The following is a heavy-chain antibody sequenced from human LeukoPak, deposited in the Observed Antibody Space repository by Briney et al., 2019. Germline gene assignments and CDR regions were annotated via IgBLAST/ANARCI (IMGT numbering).Heavy chain of an antibody. CDR3: ARSFGGYSYGYNGMDV. Sequence: PSETLTLTCTVSGGSISGYYWSWTRQSPEKGLEWIGYIYYSGTTNYNPSLKSRVTISIDTSKNQFSLKLTSVTAADTAVYYCARSFGGYSYGYNGMDVWGQGTTVTVSS. V-gene: IGHV4-59*08. CDR2: IYYSGTT. D-gene: IGHD5-18*01. CDR1: GGSISGYY. J-gene: IGHJ6*02.